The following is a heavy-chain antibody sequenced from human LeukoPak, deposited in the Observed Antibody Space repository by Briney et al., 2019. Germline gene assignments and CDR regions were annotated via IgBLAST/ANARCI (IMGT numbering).Heavy chain of an antibody. Sequence: GASVKVSCKASGYTFTSYYMHWVRQAPGQGLEWMGIINPSGGSTSYAQKFQGRVTMTRDTSTSTVYMELSSLRSEDTAVYYCARDPSQRGYSGYALLYWGQGTLVTVSS. CDR2: INPSGGST. CDR3: ARDPSQRGYSGYALLY. J-gene: IGHJ4*02. V-gene: IGHV1-46*01. CDR1: GYTFTSYY. D-gene: IGHD5-12*01.